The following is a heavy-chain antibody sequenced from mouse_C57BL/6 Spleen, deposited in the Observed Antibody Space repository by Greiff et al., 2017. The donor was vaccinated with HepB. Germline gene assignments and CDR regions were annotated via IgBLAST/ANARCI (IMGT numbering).Heavy chain of an antibody. D-gene: IGHD2-5*01. Sequence: EVQVVESGGGLVKPGGSLKLSCAASGFTFSSYAMSWVRQTPEKRLEWVATISDGGSYTYYPDNVKGRFTISRDNAKNNLYLQMSHLKSEDTAMYYCARGVPTIVTTWYFDVWGTGTTVTVSS. CDR3: ARGVPTIVTTWYFDV. J-gene: IGHJ1*03. V-gene: IGHV5-4*01. CDR2: ISDGGSYT. CDR1: GFTFSSYA.